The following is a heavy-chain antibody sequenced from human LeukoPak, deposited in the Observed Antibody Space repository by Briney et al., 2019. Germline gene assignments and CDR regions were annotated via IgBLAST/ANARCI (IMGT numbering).Heavy chain of an antibody. Sequence: PGGSLRLSCAASGFTFSNFEMNWVRQPPGKGLEWISYITSSGGATYDTDSEKARFNTSRNNARNSLYLQMNSLRVEHTAVYYCATSFVYWGQGTLVTVSS. CDR3: ATSFVY. CDR1: GFTFSNFE. D-gene: IGHD3-3*02. J-gene: IGHJ4*02. V-gene: IGHV3-48*03. CDR2: ITSSGGAT.